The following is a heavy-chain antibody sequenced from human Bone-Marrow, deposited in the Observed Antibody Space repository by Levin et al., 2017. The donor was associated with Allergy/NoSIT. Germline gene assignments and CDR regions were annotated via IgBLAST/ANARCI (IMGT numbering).Heavy chain of an antibody. J-gene: IGHJ5*02. CDR1: GFTFSTSW. V-gene: IGHV3-7*01. CDR2: INHDGSEN. CDR3: ASVQGYCSGTSCYPEWFDP. Sequence: GGSLRLSCAASGFTFSTSWMTWVRQAPGKGLEWVANINHDGSENFYVDSVKGRFTISRDNTRNSLYLQTNTLRAEDTAVYYCASVQGYCSGTSCYPEWFDPWGQGTLVTVSS. D-gene: IGHD2-2*01.